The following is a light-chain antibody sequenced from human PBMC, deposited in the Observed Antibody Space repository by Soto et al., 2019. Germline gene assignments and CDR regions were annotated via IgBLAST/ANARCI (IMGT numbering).Light chain of an antibody. CDR3: AVWDDGLSGWV. V-gene: IGLV1-47*01. CDR2: KND. J-gene: IGLJ2*01. CDR1: SSNIGRNS. Sequence: QSVLPQPPSASATPEPRVTICCSGRSSNIGRNSVYWYQHLPGTAPKLLSYKNDQRPSGVPDRFSGSKSGTSSSLAISGPRSEDEADYYCAVWDDGLSGWVFGGGSTATVL.